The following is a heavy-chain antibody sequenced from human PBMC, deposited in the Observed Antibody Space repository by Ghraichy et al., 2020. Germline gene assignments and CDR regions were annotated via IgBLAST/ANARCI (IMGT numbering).Heavy chain of an antibody. CDR1: GFTFSSYA. J-gene: IGHJ6*02. V-gene: IGHV3-30-3*01. D-gene: IGHD6-13*01. Sequence: GGSLRLSCAASGFTFSSYAMHWVRQAPGKGLEWVAVISYDGSNKYYADSVKGRFTISRVNSKNTLYLQMNSLRAEDTAVYYCARDIKSSYWSYYYYAMDVWGHGTTVTVSS. CDR2: ISYDGSNK. CDR3: ARDIKSSYWSYYYYAMDV.